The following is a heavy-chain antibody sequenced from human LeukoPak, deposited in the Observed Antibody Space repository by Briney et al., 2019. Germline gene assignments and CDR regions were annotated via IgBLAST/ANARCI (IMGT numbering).Heavy chain of an antibody. V-gene: IGHV4-4*07. D-gene: IGHD2-15*01. CDR1: GGSISSYY. Sequence: PSETLSLTCTVSGGSISSYYWSWIRQPAGKGLEWIGRIYTSGSTNYNPSLKSRVTISIDTSKNQFSLKLNSVTAADTAVYYCYSRDVFDIWGQGTMVTVSS. J-gene: IGHJ3*02. CDR3: YSRDVFDI. CDR2: IYTSGST.